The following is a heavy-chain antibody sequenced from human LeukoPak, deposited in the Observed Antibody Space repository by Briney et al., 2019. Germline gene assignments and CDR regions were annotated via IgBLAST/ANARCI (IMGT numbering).Heavy chain of an antibody. CDR1: GGSFSGYY. CDR2: INHSGST. Sequence: SETLSLTCAVYGGSFSGYYWSWIRQPPGKGLEWIGEINHSGSTNYNPSLKGRVTISVDTSKNQFSLKLSSVTAADTAVYYCARVRWRSRSIDYWGQGTLVTVSS. D-gene: IGHD1-26*01. V-gene: IGHV4-34*01. CDR3: ARVRWRSRSIDY. J-gene: IGHJ4*02.